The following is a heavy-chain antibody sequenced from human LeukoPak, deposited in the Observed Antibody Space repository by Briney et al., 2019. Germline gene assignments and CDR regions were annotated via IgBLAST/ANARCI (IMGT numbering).Heavy chain of an antibody. CDR2: IKPDGTEK. V-gene: IGHV3-7*01. CDR3: SRSLNS. Sequence: TGGSLRLSCAASGFSFSSSWMDWVRQAPGKGLEWVANIKPDGTEKYYVDSVKGRLTNSRDNAKNSMFLQMNSLRAEDTAVYYCSRSLNSWGQGTLVTVSS. J-gene: IGHJ4*02. CDR1: GFSFSSSW.